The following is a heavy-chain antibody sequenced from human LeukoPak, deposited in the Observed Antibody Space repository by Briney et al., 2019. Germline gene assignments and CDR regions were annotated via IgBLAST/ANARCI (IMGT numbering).Heavy chain of an antibody. CDR1: GGSISSSSYY. CDR3: ARDLGGTQLRYFDWLPPGDFDY. Sequence: SGTLSLTCTVSGGSISSSSYYWGWIRQPPGKGLEWIGSIYYSGSTYYNSSLKSRVTISVDTSKNQFSLKLSSVTAADTAVYYCARDLGGTQLRYFDWLPPGDFDYWGQGTLVTVSS. CDR2: IYYSGST. V-gene: IGHV4-39*07. J-gene: IGHJ4*02. D-gene: IGHD3-9*01.